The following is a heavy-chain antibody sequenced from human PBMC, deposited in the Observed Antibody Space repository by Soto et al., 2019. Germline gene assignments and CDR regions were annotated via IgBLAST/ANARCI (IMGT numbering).Heavy chain of an antibody. CDR1: GYTFTTYY. J-gene: IGHJ6*02. D-gene: IGHD3-16*01. CDR2: IDPSGGST. V-gene: IGHV1-46*01. CDR3: ARGRGGRIYYGMDV. Sequence: QVQLVQSGAEVKKPGASVKVSCKASGYTFTTYYMHWVRQAPGQGLEWMGIIDPSGGSTSYAQKLQARVTMTRDTSTNTVYMELSSLRSEDTAVYYCARGRGGRIYYGMDVWGQGTTVTVSS.